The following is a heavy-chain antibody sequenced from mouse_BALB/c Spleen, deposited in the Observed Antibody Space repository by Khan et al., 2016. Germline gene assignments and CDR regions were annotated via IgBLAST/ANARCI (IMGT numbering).Heavy chain of an antibody. J-gene: IGHJ1*01. V-gene: IGHV5-12-2*01. CDR1: GFTFSSYT. Sequence: EVELVESGGGLVQPGGSLKLSCAASGFTFSSYTMSWVRQTPEKRLEWVAYISNGGGSTFYPATVKGRFTIPRDNAKNTLYLQMSILKSEDTARYYCSRDFTTATGYFDVWGAGTTVTVSS. CDR2: ISNGGGST. CDR3: SRDFTTATGYFDV. D-gene: IGHD1-2*01.